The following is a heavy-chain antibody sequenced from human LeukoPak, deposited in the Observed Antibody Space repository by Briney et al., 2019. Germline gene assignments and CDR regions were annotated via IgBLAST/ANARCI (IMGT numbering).Heavy chain of an antibody. D-gene: IGHD6-19*01. CDR3: ARGQWLAYDY. CDR2: ISSSGSTI. V-gene: IGHV3-11*01. CDR1: GXTFXXYY. Sequence: SXXXSXXAXGXTFXXYYMSWIRQAPGKGLEWVSYISSSGSTIYYADSVKGRFTISRDNAKNSLYLQMNSLRAEDTAVYYCARGQWLAYDYWGQGTLVTVSS. J-gene: IGHJ4*02.